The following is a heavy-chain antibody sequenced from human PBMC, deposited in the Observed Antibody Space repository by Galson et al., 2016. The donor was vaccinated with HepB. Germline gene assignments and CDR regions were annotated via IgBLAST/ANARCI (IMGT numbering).Heavy chain of an antibody. D-gene: IGHD3-10*01. J-gene: IGHJ4*01. V-gene: IGHV1-69*04. CDR1: GGTFSSYA. CDR3: TRQKAVLALYYFDY. CDR2: IIPILGIA. Sequence: SVKVSCKASGGTFSSYAISWVRQAPGQGLEWMGRIIPILGIANYAQKFQGRVTITADKSTSTAYMELSSLRSEDTAVYYCTRQKAVLALYYFDYWGQEPWSPSPQ.